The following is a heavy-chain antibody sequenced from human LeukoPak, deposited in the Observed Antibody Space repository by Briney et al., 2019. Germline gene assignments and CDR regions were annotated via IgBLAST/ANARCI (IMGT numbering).Heavy chain of an antibody. CDR3: ARDPGVRGVYYNYFDP. Sequence: PGGSLRLSCAGSGFTFANYWMHWVRQAPGQGLVWLSRLNGDGTTATYADSGKDRFTISRDHARKTLYLQLTNLRAEDTAVYFCARDPGVRGVYYNYFDPWGQGTLVTVSS. J-gene: IGHJ5*02. V-gene: IGHV3-74*01. CDR2: LNGDGTTA. CDR1: GFTFANYW. D-gene: IGHD3-10*01.